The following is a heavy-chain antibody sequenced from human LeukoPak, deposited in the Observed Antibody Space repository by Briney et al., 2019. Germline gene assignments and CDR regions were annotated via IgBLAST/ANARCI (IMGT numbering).Heavy chain of an antibody. CDR2: INDSGST. CDR3: ARDRLLWFGELDY. V-gene: IGHV4-34*01. J-gene: IGHJ4*02. D-gene: IGHD3-10*01. Sequence: SETLSLTCGVYGGSFSGYYWSWIRQPPGKGLEWIGEINDSGSTNYNPSLKSRATISADTSKNQFSLKLTSVTAADTAVYYCARDRLLWFGELDYWGQGTPVIVSS. CDR1: GGSFSGYY.